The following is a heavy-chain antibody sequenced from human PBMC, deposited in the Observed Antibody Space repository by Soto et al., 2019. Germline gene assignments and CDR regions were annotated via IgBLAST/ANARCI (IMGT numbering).Heavy chain of an antibody. V-gene: IGHV4-39*01. J-gene: IGHJ4*02. CDR1: GGSISSSSYY. CDR3: ARPGGFSGGSCYAEVDF. Sequence: QLQLQESGPGLVKPSETLSLTCTVSGGSISSSSYYWGWIRQPPGKGLEWIGSIYYSGSTYYNPSLKSRATISVDTSNNQFSLKLSSVTAADTDVYYCARPGGFSGGSCYAEVDFWGQGTLVTVSS. CDR2: IYYSGST. D-gene: IGHD2-15*01.